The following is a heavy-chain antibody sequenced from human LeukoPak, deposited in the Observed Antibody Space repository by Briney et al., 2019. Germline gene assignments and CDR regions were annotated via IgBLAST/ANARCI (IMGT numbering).Heavy chain of an antibody. V-gene: IGHV3-7*01. CDR3: ARDITKNGYYYYYYMDV. D-gene: IGHD1-14*01. J-gene: IGHJ6*03. Sequence: QPGGSLRLSCAASGFTFSSYWMSWVRQAPGKGLEWVANIKQDGSEKYYVDSVKGRFTISRDNAKNSLYLQMSSLRAEDTAVYYCARDITKNGYYYYYYMDVWGKGTTVTVSS. CDR1: GFTFSSYW. CDR2: IKQDGSEK.